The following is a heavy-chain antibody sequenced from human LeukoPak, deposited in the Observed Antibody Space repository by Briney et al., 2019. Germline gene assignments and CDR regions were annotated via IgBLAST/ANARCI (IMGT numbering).Heavy chain of an antibody. Sequence: SETLCLPRAVSVGSLCSSSYYWGWVRQPPGKGLGWVVSIYYSRSTYYNPSLKSRVTISLDTSKNQFSLKLSSVTAADTAVYYCARPNYYYYYMDVWGKGTTVTVSS. CDR3: ARPNYYYYYMDV. CDR2: IYYSRST. CDR1: VGSLCSSSYY. J-gene: IGHJ6*03. V-gene: IGHV4-39*01.